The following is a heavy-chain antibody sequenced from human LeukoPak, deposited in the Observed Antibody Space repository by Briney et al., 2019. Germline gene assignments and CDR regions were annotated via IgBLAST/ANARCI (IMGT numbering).Heavy chain of an antibody. J-gene: IGHJ4*02. V-gene: IGHV3-21*01. CDR3: AREGVKNPYFDY. Sequence: GGSLRLSXAASGFTFSSYSMNWVRQPPGKGLEWVSSISSSSSYIYYADSVKGRFTISRDNAKNSLYLQMNSLRAEDTAVYYCAREGVKNPYFDYWGQGTLVTVSS. CDR1: GFTFSSYS. D-gene: IGHD3-16*01. CDR2: ISSSSSYI.